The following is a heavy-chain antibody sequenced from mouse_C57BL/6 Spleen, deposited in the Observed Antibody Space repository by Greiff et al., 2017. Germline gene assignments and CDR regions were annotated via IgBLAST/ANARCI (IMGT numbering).Heavy chain of an antibody. CDR2: ISSGSSTI. D-gene: IGHD2-12*01. V-gene: IGHV5-17*01. CDR1: GFTFSDYG. Sequence: EVQLQQSGGGLVKPGGSLKLSCAASGFTFSDYGMHWVRQAPEKGLEWVAYISSGSSTIYYADTVKGRFTISRDNAKNTLFLQMTSLRSEDTAIYYCARQTTPRYFDVWGTGTTVTVSS. CDR3: ARQTTPRYFDV. J-gene: IGHJ1*03.